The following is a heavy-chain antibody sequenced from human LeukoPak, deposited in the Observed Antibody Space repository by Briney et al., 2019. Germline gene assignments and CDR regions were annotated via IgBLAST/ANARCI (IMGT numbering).Heavy chain of an antibody. CDR2: ISRGGSPI. V-gene: IGHV3-48*03. J-gene: IGHJ4*02. Sequence: GGSLRLSCAASGFTFSSYVMNWVRHATGEGLEWVSSISRGGSPIYYADSVKRRFTTYRDNAKKSLFLQMNSLRAEDTAVYYCTRVSWRGEIYWGQGTLVSVSS. CDR3: TRVSWRGEIY. CDR1: GFTFSSYV. D-gene: IGHD3-3*01.